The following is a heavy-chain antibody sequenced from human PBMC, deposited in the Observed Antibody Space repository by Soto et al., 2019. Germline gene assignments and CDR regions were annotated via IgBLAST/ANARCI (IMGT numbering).Heavy chain of an antibody. CDR3: ARAAGLVSSYGIDV. D-gene: IGHD3-16*01. V-gene: IGHV5-51*01. CDR2: IYPGDSDT. J-gene: IGHJ6*02. Sequence: GESLKISCKGSGYSFATYWIGGVRQMPGQGLEWMGIIYPGDSDTRYSPAFQGQVTMSAATSISTACLKWSSLKFSVTAMYYCARAAGLVSSYGIDVWGQGTTVTVSS. CDR1: GYSFATYW.